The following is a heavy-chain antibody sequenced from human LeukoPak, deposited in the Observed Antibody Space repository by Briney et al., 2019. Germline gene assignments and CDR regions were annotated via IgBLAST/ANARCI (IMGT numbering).Heavy chain of an antibody. CDR3: AILPRDPFVDI. Sequence: PGGSLRLSCAASGFTFSSYSMNWVRQAPGKGLEWVSSISSSSSYIYYADSVKGRFTISRDNAKNSLYLQMNGLRAEDTAVYYCAILPRDPFVDIWGQGTMVTVSS. J-gene: IGHJ3*02. V-gene: IGHV3-21*01. CDR2: ISSSSSYI. CDR1: GFTFSSYS. D-gene: IGHD5-24*01.